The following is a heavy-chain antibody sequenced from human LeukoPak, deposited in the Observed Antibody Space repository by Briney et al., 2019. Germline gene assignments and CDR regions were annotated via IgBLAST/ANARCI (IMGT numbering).Heavy chain of an antibody. CDR3: ARDKGYYDFWPTPNWFDP. CDR2: IRSKANSYAT. J-gene: IGHJ5*02. D-gene: IGHD3-3*01. CDR1: GFTFSGSA. Sequence: PGGSLRLSCAASGFTFSGSAMHWVRQASGKGLEWVGRIRSKANSYATAYAASVKGRFTISRDDSKNMAYLQMNSLRAEDTAVYYCARDKGYYDFWPTPNWFDPWGQGTLVTVSS. V-gene: IGHV3-73*01.